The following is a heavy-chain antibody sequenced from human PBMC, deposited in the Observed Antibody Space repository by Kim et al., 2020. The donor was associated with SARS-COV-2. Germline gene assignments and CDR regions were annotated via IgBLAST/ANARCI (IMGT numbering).Heavy chain of an antibody. V-gene: IGHV3-74*01. D-gene: IGHD2-2*01. Sequence: GGSLRLSCAASGFTFSRYWMHWVRQAPGKGLEWVSRIIRDAKTAVYADSVKGRFTISRDDAKNVLYLQMTSLRPEDTAVYFCATGAMSAYAIWGQGTMVTVSS. CDR1: GFTFSRYW. CDR3: ATGAMSAYAI. CDR2: IIRDAKTA. J-gene: IGHJ3*02.